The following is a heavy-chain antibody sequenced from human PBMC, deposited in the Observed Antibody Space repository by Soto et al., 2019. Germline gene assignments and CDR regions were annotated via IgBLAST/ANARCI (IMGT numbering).Heavy chain of an antibody. CDR3: VPLRFWPGGDSSVLD. Sequence: VASVKVSCKVSGYTLTELSMHWVRQAPGKGLEWMGGFDPEDGETIYAQKFQGRVTMTEDTSTDTAYMELSSLRSEDTAVYYCVPLRFWPGGDSSVLDWGQGTLVTVSS. V-gene: IGHV1-24*01. CDR2: FDPEDGET. D-gene: IGHD3-22*01. J-gene: IGHJ4*02. CDR1: GYTLTELS.